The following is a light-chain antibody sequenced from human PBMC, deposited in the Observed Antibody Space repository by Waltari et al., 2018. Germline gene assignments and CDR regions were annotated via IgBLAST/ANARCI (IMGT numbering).Light chain of an antibody. CDR3: QSYDSSLSGYVV. Sequence: QSVLTQPPSVSGAPGQRVTISCPGSSPNLGAGHDVHWYQQLPRTAPKLLIYGNSNPPSGVPDRFSGSKSGTSASLAITGLQAEDEADYYCQSYDSSLSGYVVFGGGTKLTVL. V-gene: IGLV1-40*01. J-gene: IGLJ2*01. CDR2: GNS. CDR1: SPNLGAGHD.